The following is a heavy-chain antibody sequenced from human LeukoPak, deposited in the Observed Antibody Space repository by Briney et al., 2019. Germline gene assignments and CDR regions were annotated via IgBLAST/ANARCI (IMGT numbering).Heavy chain of an antibody. D-gene: IGHD2-21*02. CDR1: GYTFTTYG. V-gene: IGHV1-18*01. CDR3: ARGGGYCGGDCFPY. J-gene: IGHJ4*02. CDR2: MSAYTGDT. Sequence: EASVKVSCNPSGYTFTTYGISWVRQAPGQGLEWMGWMSAYTGDTKYAQRFQGRVTMTRDTSTSTAYMELRNLRSDDKAVYYCARGGGYCGGDCFPYWGQGTLVTVSS.